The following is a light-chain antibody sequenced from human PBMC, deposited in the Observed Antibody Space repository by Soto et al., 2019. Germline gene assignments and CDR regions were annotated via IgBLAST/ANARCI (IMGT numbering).Light chain of an antibody. CDR1: QGVGST. V-gene: IGKV3-20*01. Sequence: EIVNTRSPATLSVSPGKRFIFSFSASQGVGSTLAWYRQQPGQAPRLLTYDSYIRATGVPARFSGSGSGTDFTLTISRLEPEDFAVYYCQKYGSSPLTCGGGTTGDIK. CDR2: DSY. J-gene: IGKJ4*01. CDR3: QKYGSSPLT.